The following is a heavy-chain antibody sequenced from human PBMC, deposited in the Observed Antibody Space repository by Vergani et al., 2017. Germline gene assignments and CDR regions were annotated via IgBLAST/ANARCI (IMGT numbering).Heavy chain of an antibody. CDR2: IYPGDSDT. J-gene: IGHJ3*02. CDR3: ARASIVVVTATRTPDAFDI. V-gene: IGHV5-51*01. CDR1: GYSFTSYW. Sequence: EVQLAQSGAEVKKPGESLKISCKGSGYSFTSYWIGWVRQMPGKGLEWMWIIYPGDSDTRYSPSFQGQGTISSDKSIRTAYLQWSSLKASDTAMDYCARASIVVVTATRTPDAFDIWGQGTMVTVSS. D-gene: IGHD2-21*02.